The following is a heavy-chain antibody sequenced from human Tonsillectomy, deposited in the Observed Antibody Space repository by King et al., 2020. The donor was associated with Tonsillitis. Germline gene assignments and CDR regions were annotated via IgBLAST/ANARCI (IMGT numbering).Heavy chain of an antibody. CDR3: ARERGIAAAGIAGGYYYYMDV. Sequence: VQLVESGGGLVQPGGSLRLSCAASGFTFSSYDMHWVRQATGKGLEWVSAIGTAGDTYYPGSVKGRFTISRENAKNSLYLQMNSLRAGDTAVYYCARERGIAAAGIAGGYYYYMDVWGKGTTVTVSS. V-gene: IGHV3-13*04. J-gene: IGHJ6*03. CDR1: GFTFSSYD. CDR2: IGTAGDT. D-gene: IGHD6-13*01.